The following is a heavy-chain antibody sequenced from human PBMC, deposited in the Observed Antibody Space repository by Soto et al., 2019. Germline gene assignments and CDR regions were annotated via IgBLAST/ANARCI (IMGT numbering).Heavy chain of an antibody. CDR2: INAGNGNT. J-gene: IGHJ6*02. CDR1: GYTFTSYA. CDR3: ARSGYWNYYYYYGMDV. Sequence: ASVKVSCKASGYTFTSYAMHWVRQAPGQRLEWMGWINAGNGNTKYSQKFQGRVTITRDTSASTAYMELSSLRSEDTAVYYCARSGYWNYYYYYGMDVWGQGTTVTVSS. V-gene: IGHV1-3*01. D-gene: IGHD1-1*01.